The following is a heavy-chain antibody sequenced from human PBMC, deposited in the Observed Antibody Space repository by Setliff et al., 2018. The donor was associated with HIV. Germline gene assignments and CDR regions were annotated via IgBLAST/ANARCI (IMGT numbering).Heavy chain of an antibody. CDR2: IIPILGTT. Sequence: SVKVSCKASGYTFSTYAFTWVRQAPGQGLEWLGWIIPILGTTNYAQNFQGRVSFAADESTTTAYLELSSLRSEDTAFYYCARSQKDISMVGGALKPGASDIWGQGTLVTVSS. D-gene: IGHD3-10*01. V-gene: IGHV1-69*11. CDR3: ARSQKDISMVGGALKPGASDI. CDR1: GYTFSTYA. J-gene: IGHJ3*02.